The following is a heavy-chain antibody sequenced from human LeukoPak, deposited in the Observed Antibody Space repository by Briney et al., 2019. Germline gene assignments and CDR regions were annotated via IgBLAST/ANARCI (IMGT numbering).Heavy chain of an antibody. CDR1: GFTFNNYW. CDR2: INSDWSGT. V-gene: IGHV3-74*01. D-gene: IGHD3-16*01. J-gene: IGHJ3*02. Sequence: GGSLRLSCGASGFTFNNYWMHWVRQAPGMGLVGVSRINSDWSGTTYADSVKGRVTISTDNAKNKLYLQMNSLRAEDAAVYYCARGKDGVWAFDIWGQGTTVTVSS. CDR3: ARGKDGVWAFDI.